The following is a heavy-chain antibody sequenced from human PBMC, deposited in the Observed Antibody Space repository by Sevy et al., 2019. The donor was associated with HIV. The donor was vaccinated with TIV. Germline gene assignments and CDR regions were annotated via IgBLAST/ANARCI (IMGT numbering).Heavy chain of an antibody. CDR2: ISITGGNT. CDR3: AKDRVSGTYYTGDFDY. D-gene: IGHD3-10*01. Sequence: GGSLRLSCAASGFTFSIYAMSWVRQAPGKGLEWVSVISITGGNTYYADSVKGRFTISRDNSNNTLYLQMNTLRAEDTAVYYCAKDRVSGTYYTGDFDYWGQGTLVTASS. V-gene: IGHV3-23*01. CDR1: GFTFSIYA. J-gene: IGHJ4*02.